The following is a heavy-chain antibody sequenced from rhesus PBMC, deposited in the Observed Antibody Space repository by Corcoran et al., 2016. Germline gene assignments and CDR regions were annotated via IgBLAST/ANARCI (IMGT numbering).Heavy chain of an antibody. J-gene: IGHJ4*01. Sequence: QVTLKESGPALVIPTQNLTLTCPLSGFSLSTSGKGVGWIRQPSRKTLEGLAHICWNDDKYYSTSLKSRLTISKDTSKNPVVLTMTDMDPVDTATYYCARRLDYWGKGVLVTVSS. CDR1: GFSLSTSGKG. V-gene: IGHV2-1*01. CDR2: ICWNDDK. CDR3: ARRLDY.